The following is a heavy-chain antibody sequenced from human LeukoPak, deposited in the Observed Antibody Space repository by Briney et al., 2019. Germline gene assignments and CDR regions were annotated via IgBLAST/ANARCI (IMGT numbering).Heavy chain of an antibody. J-gene: IGHJ6*02. Sequence: PGGSLRLSCSASGFTFSSYSMNWVRQAPGKGLEWVSSISSSSSYIYYADSVKGRFTISRDNAKNSLYLQMNSLRAEDTAVYYCARDSGSIIVVDPYYYGMDVWGQGTTVTVSS. CDR3: ARDSGSIIVVDPYYYGMDV. D-gene: IGHD2-2*01. CDR2: ISSSSSYI. CDR1: GFTFSSYS. V-gene: IGHV3-21*01.